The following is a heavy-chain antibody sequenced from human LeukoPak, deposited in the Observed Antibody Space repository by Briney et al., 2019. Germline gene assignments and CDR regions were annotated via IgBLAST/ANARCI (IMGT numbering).Heavy chain of an antibody. CDR2: IKPDGSEK. J-gene: IGHJ5*01. CDR1: GFVFSASY. CDR3: VRGGTYWAVS. Sequence: PGGSLRLSCAASGFVFSASYMSWVRKAPGKGLEWVATIKPDGSEKYHVDSVSGRFTISRDNTNDSLFLQMNSLRVDDTAVYYCVRGGTYWAVSWGQGTLVNDS. V-gene: IGHV3-7*01.